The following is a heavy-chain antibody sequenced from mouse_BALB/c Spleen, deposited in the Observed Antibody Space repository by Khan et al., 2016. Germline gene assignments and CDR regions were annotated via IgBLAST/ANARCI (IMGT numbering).Heavy chain of an antibody. CDR2: IPSYTGAT. CDR3: ASPYGSSYVGFAY. Sequence: LVKTGASVKISCKASGYSFTGYYMHWVKQSHGKSLEWIGYIPSYTGATSYNQKFKGKATFTVDTSSSTAYMQFNSLTSEDSAVYYCASPYGSSYVGFAYWGQGTLVTVSA. CDR1: GYSFTGYY. J-gene: IGHJ3*01. D-gene: IGHD1-1*01. V-gene: IGHV1S34*01.